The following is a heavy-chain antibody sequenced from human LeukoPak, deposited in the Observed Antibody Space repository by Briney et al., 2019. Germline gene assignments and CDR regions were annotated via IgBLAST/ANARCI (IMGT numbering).Heavy chain of an antibody. D-gene: IGHD3-22*01. J-gene: IGHJ5*02. Sequence: SETLSLTCTVSGGSISSSSYYWGWIRQPPGKGLEWIGSIYYSGSTYYNPSLKSRVTMSVDTSKNQFSLKLSSVTAADTAVYYCARAKYYYDSSGYYWFDPWGQGTLVTVSS. CDR1: GGSISSSSYY. CDR2: IYYSGST. CDR3: ARAKYYYDSSGYYWFDP. V-gene: IGHV4-39*07.